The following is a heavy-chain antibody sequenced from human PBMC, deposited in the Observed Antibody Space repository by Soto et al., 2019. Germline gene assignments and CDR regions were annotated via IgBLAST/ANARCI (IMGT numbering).Heavy chain of an antibody. CDR1: GGSIRSGGYY. V-gene: IGHV4-31*03. CDR3: ARNGRAGMVRWFDP. J-gene: IGHJ5*02. Sequence: QVQLQEPGPGLVKPSQTLSRTCTVSGGSIRSGGYYWSWIRQHPGKGLEWIGYIYYSGSTYYNPSLKSRVTISVDTSKNQFSLKLSSVTAADTAVYYCARNGRAGMVRWFDPWGQGTLVTVSP. D-gene: IGHD3-10*01. CDR2: IYYSGST.